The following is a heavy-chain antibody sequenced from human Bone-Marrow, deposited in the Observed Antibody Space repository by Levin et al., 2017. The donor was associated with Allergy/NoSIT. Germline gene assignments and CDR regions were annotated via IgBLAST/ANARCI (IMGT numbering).Heavy chain of an antibody. CDR3: ARVRFMGHFNSSGYYFDS. CDR2: VYASGKT. J-gene: IGHJ4*02. CDR1: GGSLFSYY. V-gene: IGHV4-4*07. D-gene: IGHD3-22*01. Sequence: VSGGSLFSYYWTWIRQSAGRELEWIGRVYASGKTTYNPSLKSRLSMSIDTSKNHFSLRLSSVTAADTAVYYCARVRFMGHFNSSGYYFDSWGQGTQVIVSS.